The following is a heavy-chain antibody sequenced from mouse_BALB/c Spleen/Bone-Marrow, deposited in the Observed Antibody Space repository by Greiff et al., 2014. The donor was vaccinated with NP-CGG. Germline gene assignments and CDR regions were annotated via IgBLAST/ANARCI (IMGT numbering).Heavy chain of an antibody. CDR1: GYTFTSYW. V-gene: IGHV1S41*01. D-gene: IGHD1-1*01. CDR2: IPPGSGTT. CDR3: ARGSYYYGSSSAWFAY. J-gene: IGHJ3*01. Sequence: DLVKPGASVKLSCKASGYTFTSYWINWIKQRPGQGLEWIGRIPPGSGTTYYNEMFKGKGTLIVDTSSTTAYIQLSSLSSEDSAVYFCARGSYYYGSSSAWFAYWGQGTLVTVSA.